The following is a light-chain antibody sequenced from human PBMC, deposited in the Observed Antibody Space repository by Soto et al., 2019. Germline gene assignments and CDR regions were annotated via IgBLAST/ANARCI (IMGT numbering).Light chain of an antibody. V-gene: IGLV2-11*01. CDR2: DVS. CDR3: CSYAGSWA. Sequence: QSVLTQPRSVSGSPGQSVTISCTGTSSDVGGYNYVSWYQQHPGKAPKLMIYDVSKRPSGVPDRFSGSKSGNTASLTISGLQAEDEADYYCCSYAGSWAFGTGTKVTVL. CDR1: SSDVGGYNY. J-gene: IGLJ1*01.